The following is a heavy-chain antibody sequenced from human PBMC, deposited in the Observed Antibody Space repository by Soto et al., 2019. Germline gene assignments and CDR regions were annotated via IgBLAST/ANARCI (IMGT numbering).Heavy chain of an antibody. D-gene: IGHD3-10*01. J-gene: IGHJ4*02. V-gene: IGHV3-30*18. CDR1: GFTFPNFA. CDR2: ISSDGNRR. Sequence: QVYLVESGGGVVQPGRSLRLSCAVSGFTFPNFAMHWVRQAPGKGLEWVALISSDGNRRYYADSVKGRFTISRDNSKNNLYLQMYGLTTEDTAVFYCAKDHYVSRSGSVSPYYFDYWGQGTLVTVSS. CDR3: AKDHYVSRSGSVSPYYFDY.